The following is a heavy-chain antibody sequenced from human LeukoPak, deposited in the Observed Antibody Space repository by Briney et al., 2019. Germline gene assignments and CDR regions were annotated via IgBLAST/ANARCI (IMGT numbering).Heavy chain of an antibody. D-gene: IGHD3-9*01. J-gene: IGHJ3*02. V-gene: IGHV3-9*01. CDR3: AKVLADWSPSGAFDI. Sequence: PGGSLRLSCAASGFTFDDYTMHWVRQAPGKGLEWVSGISWNSGSIGYADSVKGRFTISRDNAKNSLYLQMNSLRAEDTALYYCAKVLADWSPSGAFDIWGQGTMVTVSS. CDR1: GFTFDDYT. CDR2: ISWNSGSI.